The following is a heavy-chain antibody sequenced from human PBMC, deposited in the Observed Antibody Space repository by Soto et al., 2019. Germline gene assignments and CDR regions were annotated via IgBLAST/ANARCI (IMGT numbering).Heavy chain of an antibody. CDR1: GFTVSSYA. Sequence: PGGSLRLSCAASGFTVSSYAMSWVRQAPGKGLEWVSAISGRGGSTYYADSVKGRFTISRDNSKNTLYLQMNSLRAEDTAVYYCAVRQGRGWYRWFDPWGQGTPVTVSS. J-gene: IGHJ5*02. CDR3: AVRQGRGWYRWFDP. D-gene: IGHD6-19*01. CDR2: ISGRGGST. V-gene: IGHV3-23*01.